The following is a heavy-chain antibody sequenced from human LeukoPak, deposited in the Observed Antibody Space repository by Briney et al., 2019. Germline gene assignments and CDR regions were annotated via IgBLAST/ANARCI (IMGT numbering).Heavy chain of an antibody. CDR3: ARGAAAEAYYYYYGMDV. CDR2: IYTSGST. D-gene: IGHD6-13*01. CDR1: GGSISSYY. V-gene: IGHV4-4*09. J-gene: IGHJ6*02. Sequence: PSETLSLTCTVSGGSISSYYWSWIRQPPGKGLEWIGYIYTSGSTNYNPSLKSRVTISVDTSKNQFSLKLSSVTAADTAVYYCARGAAAEAYYYYYGMDVWGQGTTVTVSS.